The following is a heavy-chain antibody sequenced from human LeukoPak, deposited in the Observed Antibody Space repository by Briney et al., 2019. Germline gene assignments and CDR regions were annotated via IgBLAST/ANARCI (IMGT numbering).Heavy chain of an antibody. CDR3: ARNIAVAGRRFDS. D-gene: IGHD6-13*01. J-gene: IGHJ4*02. CDR2: ISSDGRTT. Sequence: GWSLRLSCATSGFTFSRYWMHWVRQVPGKGLVWVSRISSDGRTTNYADSVKGRFTISRDNAKNSLYLQMNSLRAEDTAVYYCARNIAVAGRRFDSWGQGTLVTVSS. V-gene: IGHV3-74*01. CDR1: GFTFSRYW.